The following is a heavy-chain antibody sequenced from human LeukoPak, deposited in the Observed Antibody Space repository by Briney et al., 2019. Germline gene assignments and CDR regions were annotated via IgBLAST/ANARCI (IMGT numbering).Heavy chain of an antibody. CDR2: ISAYNXXT. V-gene: IGHV1-18*01. D-gene: IGHD2-15*01. Sequence: XPGXGRXXXGXISAYNXXTTYAQKLHGRVTMPTDTSTSTAYMQLRSLRSDDTAVYYCARDPYIVVVVAAIRYYYYGMDVWGQGTTVTVSS. J-gene: IGHJ6*02. CDR3: ARDPYIVVVVAAIRYYYYGMDV.